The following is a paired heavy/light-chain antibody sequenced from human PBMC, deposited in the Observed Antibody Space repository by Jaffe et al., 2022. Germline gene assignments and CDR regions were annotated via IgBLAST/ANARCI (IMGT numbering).Heavy chain of an antibody. D-gene: IGHD1-20*01. CDR3: ARATFGMEIYPSHYYYYLDV. V-gene: IGHV1-69*01. CDR1: GDTFTKYG. CDR2: IIPTLGKT. J-gene: IGHJ6*03. Sequence: QVQLVQSGAEVKKPGSSVKVSCKTSGDTFTKYGITWVRQAPGQGLEWMGGIIPTLGKTTVAQSLQGRVTITADELTATVYMELNSLRFEDMAIYYCARATFGMEIYPSHYYYYLDVWGRGTTVTVSS.
Light chain of an antibody. CDR2: LTS. Sequence: DIVMTQSPLSLSVTPGESASISCRSSQSLVHSNEHYYLDWYLQKPGQPPQLLISLTSTRAPGIPDRFSGSGSDRNFTLKISRVEAEDVGVYYCMQGIQSPHTFGPGTRVDLK. J-gene: IGKJ3*01. V-gene: IGKV2-28*01. CDR1: QSLVHSNEHYY. CDR3: MQGIQSPHT.